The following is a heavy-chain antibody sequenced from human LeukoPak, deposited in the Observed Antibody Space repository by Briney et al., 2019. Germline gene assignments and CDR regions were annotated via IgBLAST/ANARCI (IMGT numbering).Heavy chain of an antibody. CDR1: GYSFTSYW. CDR3: ARRSSIAVAGTNYWYFDL. V-gene: IGHV5-51*01. Sequence: GQSLKISCKGSGYSFTSYWIGWVRQMPGKGLEWMGIIYPGDSDSRYSPSFQGQVTISADKSISTAYLQWSGLKASDTAIYYCARRSSIAVAGTNYWYFDLWGRGTLVTVSS. CDR2: IYPGDSDS. J-gene: IGHJ2*01. D-gene: IGHD6-19*01.